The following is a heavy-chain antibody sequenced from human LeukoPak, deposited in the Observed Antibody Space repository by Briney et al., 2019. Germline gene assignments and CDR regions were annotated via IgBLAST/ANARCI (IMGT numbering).Heavy chain of an antibody. D-gene: IGHD3-10*01. V-gene: IGHV4-59*12. Sequence: SETLSLTCTVSGGSISSYYWSWIRQPPGKGLEWIGYIYYSGSTNYNPSLKSRVTISVDTSKNQFSLKLSSVTAADTAVYYCAREHSYGSGSYYLDYWGQGTLVTVSS. CDR1: GGSISSYY. J-gene: IGHJ4*02. CDR2: IYYSGST. CDR3: AREHSYGSGSYYLDY.